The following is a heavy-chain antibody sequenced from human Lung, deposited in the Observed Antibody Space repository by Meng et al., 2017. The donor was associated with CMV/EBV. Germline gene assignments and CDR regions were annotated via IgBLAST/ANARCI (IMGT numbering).Heavy chain of an antibody. D-gene: IGHD3-16*01. J-gene: IGHJ3*02. CDR3: ARRRRWGLVRLRAFDM. Sequence: WGSLRLXCAFPGDSFSGYYWSWIRQPPGQGLEWIGEINHGGSANYNSSLQTRLNISIDTPKNQFSLEMRSVTAADTAVYYCARRRRWGLVRLRAFDMWGQGXRVTVSS. V-gene: IGHV4-34*01. CDR2: INHGGSA. CDR1: GDSFSGYY.